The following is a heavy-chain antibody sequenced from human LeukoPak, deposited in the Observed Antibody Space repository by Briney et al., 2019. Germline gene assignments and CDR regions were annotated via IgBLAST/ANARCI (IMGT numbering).Heavy chain of an antibody. Sequence: PGRSLRLSCAASGFTFDDYAMHWVRQAPGKGLEWVSGISWNNGSIGYADSVKGRFTISRDNAKNSLYLQMNSLRAEDTALYYCAKDNWSGSYGMDVWGQGTTVTVSS. CDR2: ISWNNGSI. CDR3: AKDNWSGSYGMDV. CDR1: GFTFDDYA. V-gene: IGHV3-9*01. D-gene: IGHD3-3*01. J-gene: IGHJ6*02.